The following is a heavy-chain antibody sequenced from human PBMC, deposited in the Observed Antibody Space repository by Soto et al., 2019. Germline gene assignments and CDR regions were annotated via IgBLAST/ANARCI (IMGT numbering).Heavy chain of an antibody. Sequence: SETLSLTCTVSGGSISSYYWSWIRQPPGKGLEWIGYIYYSGNTNYNPSLNSRVSISVDTSKNQFSLRLSSVTAADTAVYYCARVANYYGPGIYYFDYWGQGMLVTVSS. CDR3: ARVANYYGPGIYYFDY. CDR2: IYYSGNT. V-gene: IGHV4-59*01. CDR1: GGSISSYY. J-gene: IGHJ4*02. D-gene: IGHD3-10*01.